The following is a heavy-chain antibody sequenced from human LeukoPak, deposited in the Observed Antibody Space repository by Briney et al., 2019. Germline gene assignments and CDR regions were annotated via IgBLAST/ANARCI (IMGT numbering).Heavy chain of an antibody. D-gene: IGHD3-10*01. CDR3: ARGSGYSYGSWFDP. J-gene: IGHJ5*02. Sequence: GGSLRLSCAASGFTFSSYSMNWVRQAPGKGLEWVSSISSSSSYKYYADSVKGRFTISRDNAKNSLYLQMNSLRAEDTAVYYCARGSGYSYGSWFDPWGQGTLVTVSS. V-gene: IGHV3-21*01. CDR1: GFTFSSYS. CDR2: ISSSSSYK.